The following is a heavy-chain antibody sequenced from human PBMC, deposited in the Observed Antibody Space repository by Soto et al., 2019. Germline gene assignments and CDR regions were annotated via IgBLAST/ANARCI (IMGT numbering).Heavy chain of an antibody. CDR3: VRLIGNSWLDF. Sequence: SQTLSLTCAISGDSVSSRSVTWNWIRQSPSRGLEWLGRTYYRSKWYNDYAESVKSRITIDPDTSKNQFSLHLNSVTPEDTAVYYCVRLIGNSWLDFWGQGTLVTVS. D-gene: IGHD1-26*01. CDR2: TYYRSKWYN. CDR1: GDSVSSRSVT. V-gene: IGHV6-1*01. J-gene: IGHJ5*01.